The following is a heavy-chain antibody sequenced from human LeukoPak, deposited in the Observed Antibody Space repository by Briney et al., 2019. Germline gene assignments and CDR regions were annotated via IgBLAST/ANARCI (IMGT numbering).Heavy chain of an antibody. D-gene: IGHD3-22*01. V-gene: IGHV4-39*01. CDR1: GGSISSSSYY. CDR3: ARGPTYYYDSSGYCFDY. Sequence: SETLSLTCTVSGGSISSSSYYWGWIRQPPGKGLAWIGSIHYSGSTYSNPSLKSRVTISVDTSRNQFSLKLSSVTAADTAVYYCARGPTYYYDSSGYCFDYWGQGTLVTVSS. J-gene: IGHJ4*02. CDR2: IHYSGST.